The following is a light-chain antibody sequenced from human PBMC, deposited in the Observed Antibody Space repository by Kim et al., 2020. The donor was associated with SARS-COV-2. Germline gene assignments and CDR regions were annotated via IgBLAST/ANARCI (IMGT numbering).Light chain of an antibody. V-gene: IGLV2-14*03. CDR1: SSAVGGYDY. CDR3: NSYTNAATRV. CDR2: DVT. J-gene: IGLJ3*02. Sequence: GQSMTIYCTGSSSAVGGYDYVSWYQQHPGKAPRLIIYDVTKRPSGVSNRFSGSKSGNTASLTISGLQAEDEADYYCNSYTNAATRVFGGGTQLTVL.